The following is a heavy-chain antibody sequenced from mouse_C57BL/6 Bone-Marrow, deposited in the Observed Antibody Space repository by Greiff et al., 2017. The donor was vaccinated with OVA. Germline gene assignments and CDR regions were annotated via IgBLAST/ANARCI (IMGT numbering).Heavy chain of an antibody. J-gene: IGHJ1*03. V-gene: IGHV1-80*01. CDR2: IYPGDGDT. D-gene: IGHD1-2*01. CDR3: ARGHGVSYWYFDV. CDR1: GYAFSSYW. Sequence: QVQLQQSGAELVKPGASVKISCKASGYAFSSYWMNWVKQRPGKGLEWIGQIYPGDGDTTYNGKFKGKATLTADKSSSTAYMQLSRLTSEDSAVYVCARGHGVSYWYFDVWGTGTTVTVSS.